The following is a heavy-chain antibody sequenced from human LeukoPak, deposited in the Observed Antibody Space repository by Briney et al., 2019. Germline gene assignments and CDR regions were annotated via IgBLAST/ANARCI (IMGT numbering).Heavy chain of an antibody. CDR3: ARGRSAVALDAFDI. CDR2: INHSGST. CDR1: GGSIISSNW. Sequence: SETLSLTCAVSGGSIISSNWWSWVRQPPGKGLEWIGEINHSGSTNYNPSLKSRVTISVDTSKNQFSLKLSSVTAADTAVYYCARGRSAVALDAFDIWGQGTMVTVSS. J-gene: IGHJ3*02. D-gene: IGHD6-19*01. V-gene: IGHV4-4*02.